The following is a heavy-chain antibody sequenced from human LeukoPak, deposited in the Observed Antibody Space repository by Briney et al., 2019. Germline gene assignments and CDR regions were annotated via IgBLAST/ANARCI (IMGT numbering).Heavy chain of an antibody. Sequence: PSETLSLTCTVSGGSISNYYWSWIRQPPGKGLEYLGYIYKSGGTNYNPSLKSRVTISLDMSKNQFSLKLSSVTAADTAVYYCARISFQTRGYSGYDAYYFDYWGQGSLVTVSS. CDR1: GGSISNYY. CDR2: IYKSGGT. D-gene: IGHD5-12*01. V-gene: IGHV4-59*01. CDR3: ARISFQTRGYSGYDAYYFDY. J-gene: IGHJ4*02.